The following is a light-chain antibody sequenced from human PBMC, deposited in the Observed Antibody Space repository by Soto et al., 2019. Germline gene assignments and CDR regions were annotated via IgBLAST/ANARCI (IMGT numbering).Light chain of an antibody. J-gene: IGKJ5*01. CDR3: HQYDNSIP. CDR1: QSVSSNN. Sequence: EIVLTQSPGTLSLSPGETATLSCRASQSVSSNNLAWYHQKPGQTPRLLIYGASSRATGIPDRFSGSGSGTDFTLPISRLEPEDFAVYYCHQYDNSIPFGPGTRLEIE. CDR2: GAS. V-gene: IGKV3-20*01.